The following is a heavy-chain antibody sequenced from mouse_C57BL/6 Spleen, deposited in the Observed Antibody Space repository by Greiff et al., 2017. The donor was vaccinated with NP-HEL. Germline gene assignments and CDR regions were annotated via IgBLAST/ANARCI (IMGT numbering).Heavy chain of an antibody. D-gene: IGHD1-1*01. CDR1: GFSLTSYG. CDR2: IWSGGST. V-gene: IGHV2-2*01. J-gene: IGHJ1*03. CDR3: ASPHYYGSSHWYFDV. Sequence: VQLQQSGPGLVQPSQSLSITCTVSGFSLTSYGVHWVRQSPGKGLEWLGVIWSGGSTDYNAAFISRLSISKDNSKSQVFFKMNSLQADDTAIYYCASPHYYGSSHWYFDVWGTGTTVTVSS.